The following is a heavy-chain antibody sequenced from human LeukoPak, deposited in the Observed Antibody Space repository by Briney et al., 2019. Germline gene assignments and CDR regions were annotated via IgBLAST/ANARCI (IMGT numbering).Heavy chain of an antibody. CDR3: ARDRAGIAVAGIDY. V-gene: IGHV3-21*01. Sequence: RQAXXXXXEWXSSISSSSSYIYYADSVKGRFTISRDNAKNSLYLQMNSLRAEDTAVYYCARDRAGIAVAGIDYWGQGTLVTVSS. J-gene: IGHJ4*02. CDR2: ISSSSSYI. D-gene: IGHD6-19*01.